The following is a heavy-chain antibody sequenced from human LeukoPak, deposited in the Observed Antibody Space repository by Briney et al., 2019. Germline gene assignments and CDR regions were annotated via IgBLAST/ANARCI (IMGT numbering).Heavy chain of an antibody. J-gene: IGHJ4*02. CDR3: AKVRIMITFGGVIVFDY. Sequence: GGSLRLSCAASGFTFKDYAMHWVRQAPGKGLEWVSAISGSGGSTYYADSVKGRFTISRDNSKNTLYLQMNSLRAEDTAVYYCAKVRIMITFGGVIVFDYWGQGTLVTVSS. CDR2: ISGSGGST. CDR1: GFTFKDYA. D-gene: IGHD3-16*02. V-gene: IGHV3-23*01.